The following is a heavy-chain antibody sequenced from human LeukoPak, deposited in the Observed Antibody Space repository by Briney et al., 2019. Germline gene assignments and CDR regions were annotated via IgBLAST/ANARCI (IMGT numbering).Heavy chain of an antibody. Sequence: PGGSLRLSCAASGFTFSSHSMNWVRQAPGKGLEWLSYISSSGIPIYYADSVKGRFTISRDNSKNTLYLQMNSLRAEDTAVYYCAKDLTTVVGWEYFDYWGQGTLVTVSS. V-gene: IGHV3-48*01. J-gene: IGHJ4*02. D-gene: IGHD4-17*01. CDR2: ISSSGIPI. CDR3: AKDLTTVVGWEYFDY. CDR1: GFTFSSHS.